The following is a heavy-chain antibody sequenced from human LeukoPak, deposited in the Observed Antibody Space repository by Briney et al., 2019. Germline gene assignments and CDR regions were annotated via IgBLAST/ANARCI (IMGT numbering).Heavy chain of an antibody. CDR3: AGMTMVTGGFDY. Sequence: PSQTLSLTCTVSGGSISSGGYYWSWIRQHPGKGLEWIGYIYYSGSTYYNPSLKSRVTISVDTSKNQFSLKLSSVTAADTAVYYCAGMTMVTGGFDYWGQGTLVTVSS. CDR1: GGSISSGGYY. V-gene: IGHV4-31*03. J-gene: IGHJ4*02. D-gene: IGHD4/OR15-4a*01. CDR2: IYYSGST.